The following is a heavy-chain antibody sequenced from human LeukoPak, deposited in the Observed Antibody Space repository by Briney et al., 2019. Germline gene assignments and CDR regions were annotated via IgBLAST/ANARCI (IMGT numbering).Heavy chain of an antibody. CDR2: VGRDGSEK. CDR3: AKARAAAVLYYFDY. J-gene: IGHJ4*02. Sequence: GGSLRLSCAASGFTFSNYWMSWVRQAPGRGLEWVANVGRDGSEKYYVDSVKGRFTISRDNAKNSLYLQMNSLRAEDTALYYCAKARAAAVLYYFDYWGQGTLATVSS. CDR1: GFTFSNYW. V-gene: IGHV3-7*03. D-gene: IGHD6-13*01.